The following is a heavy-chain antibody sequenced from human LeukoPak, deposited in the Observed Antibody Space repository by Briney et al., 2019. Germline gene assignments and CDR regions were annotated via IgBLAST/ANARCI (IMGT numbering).Heavy chain of an antibody. CDR1: GFTFSSYS. V-gene: IGHV3-21*01. CDR2: ISSSSSYI. Sequence: PGGSLRLSCAAPGFTFSSYSMNWVRQAPGEGLEWVSSISSSSSYIYYADSVKGRFTISRDNAKNSLYLQMNSLRAEDTAVYYCASQTGTTIYWGQGTLVTVSS. D-gene: IGHD1-1*01. J-gene: IGHJ4*02. CDR3: ASQTGTTIY.